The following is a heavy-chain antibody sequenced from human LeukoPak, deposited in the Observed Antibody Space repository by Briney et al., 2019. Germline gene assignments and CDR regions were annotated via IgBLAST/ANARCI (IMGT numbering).Heavy chain of an antibody. CDR3: AHTLGYCSSTSCYTQRWYFDY. D-gene: IGHD2-2*02. CDR1: GGTFSSYA. V-gene: IGHV1-69*01. J-gene: IGHJ4*02. Sequence: SVKVSCEASGGTFSSYAISWVRQAPGQGLEWMGGIIPIFGTANYAQKFQGRVTITADESTSTACMELSSLRSEDTAVYYCAHTLGYCSSTSCYTQRWYFDYWGQGTLVTVSS. CDR2: IIPIFGTA.